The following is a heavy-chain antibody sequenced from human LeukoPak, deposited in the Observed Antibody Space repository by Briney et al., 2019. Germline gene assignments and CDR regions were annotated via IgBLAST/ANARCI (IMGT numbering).Heavy chain of an antibody. V-gene: IGHV3-30*04. CDR2: ISYDGSNK. CDR1: GFTFSSYA. Sequence: GGSLRLSCAASGFTFSSYAMHWVRQAPGKGLEWVAVISYDGSNKYYADSVKGRFTISRDNSKNTLYLQMNSLRAEDTAVYYCARGVSDFHYWGQGTLVTVSS. CDR3: ARGVSDFHY. J-gene: IGHJ4*02.